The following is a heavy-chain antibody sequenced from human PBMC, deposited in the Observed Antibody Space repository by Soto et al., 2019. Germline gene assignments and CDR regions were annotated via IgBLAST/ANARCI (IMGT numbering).Heavy chain of an antibody. CDR3: ARAYDYGDYGDQNYFDY. V-gene: IGHV1-69*12. J-gene: IGHJ4*02. D-gene: IGHD4-17*01. Sequence: QVQLVQSGAEVKKPGSSVKVSCKASGGTFSSYAISWVRQAPGQGLEWMGGIIPIFGTANYAQKFQGRVTITADESTSTADMELSSLRSEDTAVYYCARAYDYGDYGDQNYFDYWGQGTLVTVSS. CDR2: IIPIFGTA. CDR1: GGTFSSYA.